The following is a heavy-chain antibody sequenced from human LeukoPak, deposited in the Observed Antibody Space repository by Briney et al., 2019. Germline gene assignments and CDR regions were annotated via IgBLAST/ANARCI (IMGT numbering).Heavy chain of an antibody. Sequence: PGRSLRLSCAASGFTFDNYAMHWVRQAPGKGLEWVSGIAWNSGNTGFADSVKGRFTISRDNAENFLYLQMNSLTPEDTAFYFCAKDMNSYGSGSSYNPWGPFDSWGQGTLVTVSS. CDR3: AKDMNSYGSGSSYNPWGPFDS. J-gene: IGHJ4*02. CDR2: IAWNSGNT. D-gene: IGHD3-10*01. V-gene: IGHV3-9*01. CDR1: GFTFDNYA.